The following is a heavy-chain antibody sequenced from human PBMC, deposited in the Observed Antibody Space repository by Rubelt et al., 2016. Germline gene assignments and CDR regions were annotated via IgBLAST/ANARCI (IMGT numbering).Heavy chain of an antibody. CDR3: APRARLRFTFDY. J-gene: IGHJ4*02. Sequence: QITLKESGPTLVKPTQTLTLTCTFSGSSLTSNGMGVGWIRQPPGKALEWLSLIYWDGDKRYSPSLRTRLTITTDTSKNQVVLTMTNIDPVDTATYYCAPRARLRFTFDYWGQGTLVTVSS. D-gene: IGHD4-17*01. CDR1: GSSLTSNGMG. CDR2: IYWDGDK. V-gene: IGHV2-5*02.